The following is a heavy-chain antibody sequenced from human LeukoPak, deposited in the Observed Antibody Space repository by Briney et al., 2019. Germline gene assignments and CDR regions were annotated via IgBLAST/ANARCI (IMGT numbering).Heavy chain of an antibody. V-gene: IGHV4-34*01. D-gene: IGHD3-10*01. CDR2: IHPSGST. J-gene: IGHJ4*02. Sequence: SETLSLTCAVYGESFSGYYWGWIRQPPGKGLEWIGEIHPSGSTNYNPPLKSRVTMSLDTFKTEFSLRLTAVTAADTAVYYCARGSITMPAAPFDYWGQGTLVTVSS. CDR1: GESFSGYY. CDR3: ARGSITMPAAPFDY.